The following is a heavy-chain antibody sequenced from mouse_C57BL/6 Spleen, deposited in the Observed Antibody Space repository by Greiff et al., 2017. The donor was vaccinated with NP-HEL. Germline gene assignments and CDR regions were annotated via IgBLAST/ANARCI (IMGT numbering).Heavy chain of an antibody. V-gene: IGHV5-17*01. CDR1: GFTFSDYG. J-gene: IGHJ1*03. CDR3: ARGIYYDYDVFYWYFDV. CDR2: ISSGSSTI. Sequence: EVKLVESGGGLVKPGGSLKLSCAASGFTFSDYGMHWVRQAPEKGLEWVAYISSGSSTIYYADTVKGRFTISRDNAKNTLFLQMTSLRSEDTAMYYCARGIYYDYDVFYWYFDVWGTGTTVTVSS. D-gene: IGHD2-4*01.